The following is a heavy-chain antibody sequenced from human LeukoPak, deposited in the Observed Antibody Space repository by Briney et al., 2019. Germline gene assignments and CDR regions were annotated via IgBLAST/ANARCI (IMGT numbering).Heavy chain of an antibody. Sequence: GGSLRLSCSASGFMFNSYGMHWVRQAPGKGLEWVAVISYAGSSKLYADSVKGRFTLSRDNSKNTLYLQMNSLSAEDTAVYYCARNGYSYGSLDYFDYWGQGTLVTVSS. D-gene: IGHD5-18*01. CDR1: GFMFNSYG. CDR3: ARNGYSYGSLDYFDY. V-gene: IGHV3-30*03. CDR2: ISYAGSSK. J-gene: IGHJ4*02.